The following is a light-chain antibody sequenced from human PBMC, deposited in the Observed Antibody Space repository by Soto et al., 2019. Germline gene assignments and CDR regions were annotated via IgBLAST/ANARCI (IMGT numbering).Light chain of an antibody. J-gene: IGKJ5*01. Sequence: EIVLTQSPATLSLSPGERVTLSCKASQNVNNHLVWYQQKSGQAPRLVIYDTSTRASDFPARFSGRGSGTDFTLTISSLEPEDFAVYYCQQRTSWPPTFGQGTRLDIK. CDR2: DTS. V-gene: IGKV3-11*01. CDR3: QQRTSWPPT. CDR1: QNVNNH.